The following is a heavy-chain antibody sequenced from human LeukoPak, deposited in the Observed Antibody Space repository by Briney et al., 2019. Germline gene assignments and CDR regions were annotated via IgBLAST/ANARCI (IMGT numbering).Heavy chain of an antibody. J-gene: IGHJ4*02. CDR2: ISSSASII. V-gene: IGHV3-48*03. Sequence: GGSLRLSCAASGFTFSSYEMNWVRQAPGKGLEWVSYISSSASIIYYADSVKGRFTISRDNAKNSLYLQMNSLRAEDTAVYYCARAVGATVYFDYWGQGTLVTVSA. D-gene: IGHD1-26*01. CDR3: ARAVGATVYFDY. CDR1: GFTFSSYE.